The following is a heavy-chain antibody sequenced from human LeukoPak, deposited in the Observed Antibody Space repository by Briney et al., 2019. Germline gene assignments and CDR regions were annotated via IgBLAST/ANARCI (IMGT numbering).Heavy chain of an antibody. CDR2: IYPADSDT. V-gene: IGHV5-51*01. J-gene: IGHJ4*02. CDR1: GYNFANSW. Sequence: GESLKISCKGSGYNFANSWIGWVRQMPEKGLEWMGIIYPADSDTRYSPSFQGQVTISADKSISTAYLQWSSLKASDTAMYYCARLLGKYFDYWGQGTLVTVSS. CDR3: ARLLGKYFDY.